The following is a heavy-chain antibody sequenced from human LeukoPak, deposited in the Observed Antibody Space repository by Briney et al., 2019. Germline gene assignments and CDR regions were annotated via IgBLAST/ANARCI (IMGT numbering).Heavy chain of an antibody. CDR3: ARALGGTAIVSGDVMGL. J-gene: IGHJ4*02. D-gene: IGHD5-18*01. Sequence: PGGSLRLSCAASGFTFSSYAMHWVRQAPGKGLEWVAVISYDGTNKHYADSVKGRFTISRDNSKNTLYVKMNSLRDEDTAVYYCARALGGTAIVSGDVMGLWGQGTLVTVSS. CDR2: ISYDGTNK. CDR1: GFTFSSYA. V-gene: IGHV3-30*04.